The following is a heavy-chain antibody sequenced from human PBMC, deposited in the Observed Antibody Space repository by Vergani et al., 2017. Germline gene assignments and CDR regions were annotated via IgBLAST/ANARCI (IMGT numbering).Heavy chain of an antibody. Sequence: QVQLVQSGAEVKKPGASVKVSCKASGYTFTSYYMHWVRQAPGQGLEWMGIINPSGGSTSYAQKFQGRVTMTRDTSTSTVYMELSSLRSEVTAVYYCARDLGITMVRGVIGTDYWGQGTLVTVSS. V-gene: IGHV1-46*01. CDR2: INPSGGST. CDR3: ARDLGITMVRGVIGTDY. D-gene: IGHD3-10*01. CDR1: GYTFTSYY. J-gene: IGHJ4*02.